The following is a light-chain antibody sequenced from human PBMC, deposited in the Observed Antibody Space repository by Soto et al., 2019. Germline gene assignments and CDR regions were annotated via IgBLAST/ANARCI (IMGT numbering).Light chain of an antibody. CDR3: QKYDKWPLT. Sequence: EIVLTQSPATLSLSPGERATLSCRASQSVGTYLAWYQQKPGQAPRLLIYEASNRATGISARFSGSGSGTDFTLTISSLEPEDFAVYFCQKYDKWPLTFGGGTKVDIK. J-gene: IGKJ4*01. CDR1: QSVGTY. V-gene: IGKV3-11*01. CDR2: EAS.